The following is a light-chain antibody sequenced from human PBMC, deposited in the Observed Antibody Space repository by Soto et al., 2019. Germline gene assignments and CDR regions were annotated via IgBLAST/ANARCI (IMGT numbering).Light chain of an antibody. Sequence: EVVLTQSPGTLSLSPGERATLSCRASQSVSGDYLAWYQQKPGQAPRLLIYSASLKPAGIPDRFSGSGSATDFTLTISSLEPEDFAVYYCQQRTSWPPWTFGQGTKVDI. CDR3: QQRTSWPPWT. V-gene: IGKV3D-20*02. J-gene: IGKJ1*01. CDR2: SAS. CDR1: QSVSGDY.